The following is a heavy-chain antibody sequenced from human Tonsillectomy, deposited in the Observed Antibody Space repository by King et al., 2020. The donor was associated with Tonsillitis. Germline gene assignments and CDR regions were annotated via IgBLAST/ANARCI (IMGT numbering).Heavy chain of an antibody. CDR3: AVERRARVPVEGRGWFYFSMDV. Sequence: HVQLVESGGGVVQPGRSLRLSCAASGVTFSSYALHWVRQAPGKGLEWVAIISYHGSNKYYADSVKGRFTISRDDSKNTLFLQMNSLRSEDTAVYYCAVERRARVPVEGRGWFYFSMDVWGQGDAVTVSS. V-gene: IGHV3-30-3*01. D-gene: IGHD2-15*01. CDR1: GVTFSSYA. CDR2: ISYHGSNK. J-gene: IGHJ6*02.